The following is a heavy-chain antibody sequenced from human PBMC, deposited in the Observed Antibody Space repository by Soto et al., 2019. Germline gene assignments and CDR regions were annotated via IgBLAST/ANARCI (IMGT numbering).Heavy chain of an antibody. CDR3: ARSTENCGGDCYSPGNLQH. Sequence: SETLSLTCAVSGGSISSGGYSWSWIRQPPGKGLEWIGYIYHSGSTYYNPSLKSRVTISVDRSKNQFSLKLSSVTAADTAVYYCARSTENCGGDCYSPGNLQHWGQVILVTFSS. D-gene: IGHD2-21*02. CDR1: GGSISSGGYS. CDR2: IYHSGST. V-gene: IGHV4-30-2*01. J-gene: IGHJ1*01.